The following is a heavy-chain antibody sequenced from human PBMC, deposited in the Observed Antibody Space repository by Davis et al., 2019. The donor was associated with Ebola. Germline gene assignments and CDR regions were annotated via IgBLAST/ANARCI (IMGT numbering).Heavy chain of an antibody. J-gene: IGHJ6*02. CDR3: ARSDTAMSHYGMDV. V-gene: IGHV1-18*04. CDR1: GYTFTSYG. CDR2: ISAYNGNT. D-gene: IGHD5-18*01. Sequence: ASVKVSCKASGYTFTSYGISWVRQAPGQGLEWMGWISAYNGNTNYAQKFQGRVTITADESTSTAYMELRSLRSDDTAVYYCARSDTAMSHYGMDVWGQGTTVTVSS.